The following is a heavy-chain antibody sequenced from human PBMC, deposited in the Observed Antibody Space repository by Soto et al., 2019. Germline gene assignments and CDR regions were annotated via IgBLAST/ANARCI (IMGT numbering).Heavy chain of an antibody. CDR3: ARDIVVVPAASDAFDI. V-gene: IGHV3-21*01. CDR2: ISSSSSHI. Sequence: GGSLRLSCAASGFTFSSYSMNWVRQAPGKGLEWVSSISSSSSHIYYADSVKGRFTISRDNAKNSLYLQMNSLRAEDTAVYYCARDIVVVPAASDAFDIWGQGTMVTVSS. D-gene: IGHD2-2*01. CDR1: GFTFSSYS. J-gene: IGHJ3*02.